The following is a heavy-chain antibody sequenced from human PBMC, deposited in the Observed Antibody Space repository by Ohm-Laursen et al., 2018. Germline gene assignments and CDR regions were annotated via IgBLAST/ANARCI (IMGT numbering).Heavy chain of an antibody. V-gene: IGHV3-23*01. CDR3: AKSGAAAGTDY. Sequence: SLRLSCSASGFTFSSYAMSWVRQAPGKGLEWVSAISGSGGSTYYADPVKGRFTISRDNSKNTLYLQMNSLRAEDTAVYYCAKSGAAAGTDYWGQGTLVTVSS. CDR2: ISGSGGST. J-gene: IGHJ4*02. D-gene: IGHD6-13*01. CDR1: GFTFSSYA.